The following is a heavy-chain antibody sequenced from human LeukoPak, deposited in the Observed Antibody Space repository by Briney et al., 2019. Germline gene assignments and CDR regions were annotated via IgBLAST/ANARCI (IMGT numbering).Heavy chain of an antibody. CDR3: ARDATDGYNSDY. CDR1: GFTFDDYG. CDR2: INWNGGST. J-gene: IGHJ4*02. Sequence: GGSLGLSCAASGFTFDDYGMSWVRQAPGKGLEWVSGINWNGGSTGYADSVKGRFTISRDNAKNSLYLQINSLRAEDTALYYCARDATDGYNSDYWGQGTLVTVSS. D-gene: IGHD5-24*01. V-gene: IGHV3-20*04.